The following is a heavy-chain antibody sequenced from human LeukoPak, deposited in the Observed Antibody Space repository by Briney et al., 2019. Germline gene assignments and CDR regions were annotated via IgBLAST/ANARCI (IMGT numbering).Heavy chain of an antibody. V-gene: IGHV3-48*03. CDR2: ISSSGSPI. D-gene: IGHD6-19*01. CDR3: ARLPDSSTDY. CDR1: GFTFSSYE. J-gene: IGHJ4*02. Sequence: PGGSLRLSCAASGFTFSSYEMNWVRQAPGKGLEWVSYISSSGSPIYYADSVQGRFTISRDNAKNSLYLQMNSLRAEDTAVYYCARLPDSSTDYWGQGTLVTVSS.